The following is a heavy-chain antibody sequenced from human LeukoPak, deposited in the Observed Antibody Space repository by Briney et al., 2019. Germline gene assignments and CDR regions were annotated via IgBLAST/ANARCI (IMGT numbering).Heavy chain of an antibody. V-gene: IGHV3-30*04. CDR1: GFTFSSYA. J-gene: IGHJ4*02. D-gene: IGHD2-2*01. Sequence: PGGSLRLSCAASGFTFSSYAMHWVRQAPGKGLEWVAVISYDGSNKYYADSVKGRFTISRDNSKNTLYLQMNSLRAEDTAVYYCARSLLVVVPAVPLDYWGQGTLVTVSS. CDR3: ARSLLVVVPAVPLDY. CDR2: ISYDGSNK.